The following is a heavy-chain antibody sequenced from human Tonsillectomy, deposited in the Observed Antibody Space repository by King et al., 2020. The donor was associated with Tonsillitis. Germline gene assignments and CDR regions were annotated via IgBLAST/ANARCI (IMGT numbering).Heavy chain of an antibody. CDR2: IDPSDSYT. CDR3: GELERLGRGPGDY. J-gene: IGHJ4*02. V-gene: IGHV5-10-1*01. D-gene: IGHD1-1*01. Sequence: QLVQSGAEVKKPGESLTISCKGSGYSFTSYWITWVRQMPGKGLEWMGRIDPSDSYTNYSPSFEGHVTISADKSIGTAYLQWSSLKASDTAMYYCGELERLGRGPGDYWGQGTLVTVSS. CDR1: GYSFTSYW.